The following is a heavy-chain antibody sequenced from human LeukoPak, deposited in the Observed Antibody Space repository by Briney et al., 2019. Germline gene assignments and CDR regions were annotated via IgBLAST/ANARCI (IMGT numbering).Heavy chain of an antibody. D-gene: IGHD1-26*01. Sequence: ASVKVSCKASGYTFTGYYIHWVRQAPGQGLEWMGWINPNSGGTNFAQKFQGRVTMTRDTSISTAYMEMNRLISDDTAVYYCAREMYAVGATRGDYWGQGTLVTVSS. CDR3: AREMYAVGATRGDY. V-gene: IGHV1-2*02. CDR1: GYTFTGYY. J-gene: IGHJ4*02. CDR2: INPNSGGT.